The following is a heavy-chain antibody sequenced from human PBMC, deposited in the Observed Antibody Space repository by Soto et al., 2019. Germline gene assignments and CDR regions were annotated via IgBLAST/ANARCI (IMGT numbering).Heavy chain of an antibody. CDR2: IYHSGST. CDR3: ARRPVAEGGYFDC. CDR1: GGSISSSNW. V-gene: IGHV4-4*02. D-gene: IGHD6-19*01. Sequence: VXLQESGPGLVKPSGTLSLTCAVSGGSISSSNWWSWVRQPPGKGLEWIGEIYHSGSTNYNPSLKRRVTIPVAKSKIQFSLKLGSVTPADTAAYYCARRPVAEGGYFDCWGQRTLVTVSS. J-gene: IGHJ4*02.